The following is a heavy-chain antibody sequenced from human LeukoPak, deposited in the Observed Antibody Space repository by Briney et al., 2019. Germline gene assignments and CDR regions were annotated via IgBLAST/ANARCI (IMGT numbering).Heavy chain of an antibody. Sequence: GGSLRLSCAASGFTFSSYAMHWVRQAPGKGLEWVAVISYDGSNKYYADSVKGRFTISRDNSKNTLYLQMNSLRAEDTAVYYCARDLVSTSSSLDYWGQGTLVTVSS. V-gene: IGHV3-30-3*01. J-gene: IGHJ4*02. CDR1: GFTFSSYA. CDR2: ISYDGSNK. D-gene: IGHD6-6*01. CDR3: ARDLVSTSSSLDY.